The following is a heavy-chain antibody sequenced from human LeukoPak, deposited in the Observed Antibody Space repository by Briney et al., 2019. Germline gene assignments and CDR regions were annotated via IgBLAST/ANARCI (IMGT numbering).Heavy chain of an antibody. J-gene: IGHJ4*02. CDR2: INPDGSEM. CDR3: ARDHTAPTIIWDC. D-gene: IGHD3/OR15-3a*01. CDR1: GFIFRSHW. V-gene: IGHV3-7*01. Sequence: GGSLRLSCETSGFIFRSHWMSWVRQAPGKGLEWVANINPDGSEMHYVDSVKGRITVSRDNAKNSMYLQMNSLRAEDTAVYYCARDHTAPTIIWDCWGQGTLDTVSS.